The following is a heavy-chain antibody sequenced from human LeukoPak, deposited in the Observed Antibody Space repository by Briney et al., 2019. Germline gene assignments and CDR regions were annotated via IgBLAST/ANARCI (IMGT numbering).Heavy chain of an antibody. CDR3: ATAPTTQWELSYYFDY. CDR2: FDPEDGET. J-gene: IGHJ4*02. Sequence: ASVKVSCKVSGYTLTELSMHWVRQAPGKGLEWMGGFDPEDGETIYARKFQGRVTMTEDTSTDTAYMELSSLRSEDTAVYYCATAPTTQWELSYYFDYWGQGTLVTVSS. CDR1: GYTLTELS. V-gene: IGHV1-24*01. D-gene: IGHD1-26*01.